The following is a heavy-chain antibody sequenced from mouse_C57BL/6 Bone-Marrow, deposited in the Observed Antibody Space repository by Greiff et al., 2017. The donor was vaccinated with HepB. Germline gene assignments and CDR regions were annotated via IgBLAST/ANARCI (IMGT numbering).Heavy chain of an antibody. J-gene: IGHJ1*03. CDR2: INPSSGYT. CDR1: GYTFTSYT. D-gene: IGHD4-1*01. Sequence: QLKQSGAELARPGASVKMSCKASGYTFTSYTMHWVKQRPGQGLEWIGYINPSSGYTKYNQKFKDKATLTADKSSSTAYMQLSSLTSEDSAVYYCARRTGTWYFDVWGTGTTVTVSS. V-gene: IGHV1-4*01. CDR3: ARRTGTWYFDV.